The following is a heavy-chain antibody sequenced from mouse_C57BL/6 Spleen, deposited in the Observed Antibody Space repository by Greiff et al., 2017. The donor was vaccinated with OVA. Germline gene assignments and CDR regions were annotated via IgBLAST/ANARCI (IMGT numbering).Heavy chain of an antibody. V-gene: IGHV1-26*01. J-gene: IGHJ2*01. CDR2: INPNNGGT. Sequence: VQLQQSGPELVKPGASVKISCKASGYTFTDYYMNWVKQSHGKSLEWIGDINPNNGGTSYNQKFKGKATLTVEKSSSTAYMELRSLTSEDSAVYYCARNWGLDYWGQGTTLTVSS. CDR1: GYTFTDYY. D-gene: IGHD4-1*01. CDR3: ARNWGLDY.